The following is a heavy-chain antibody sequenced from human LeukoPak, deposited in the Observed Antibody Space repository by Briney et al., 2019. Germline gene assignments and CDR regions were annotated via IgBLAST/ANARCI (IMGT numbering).Heavy chain of an antibody. CDR3: AITSSGYDKNDAFDI. CDR1: GGSISSSSYY. Sequence: PSETLSLTCTVSGGSISSSSYYWGWIRQPPGKGLEWIGSIYHSGSTYYNPSLKSRVTISVDTSKNQFSLKLSSVTAADTAVYYCAITSSGYDKNDAFDIWGQGTMVTVSS. J-gene: IGHJ3*02. V-gene: IGHV4-39*01. CDR2: IYHSGST. D-gene: IGHD5-12*01.